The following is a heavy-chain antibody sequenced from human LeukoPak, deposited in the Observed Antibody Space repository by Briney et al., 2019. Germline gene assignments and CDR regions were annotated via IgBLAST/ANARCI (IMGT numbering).Heavy chain of an antibody. J-gene: IGHJ3*02. D-gene: IGHD6-13*01. V-gene: IGHV1-18*01. CDR2: ISACNGNT. CDR3: ARLRRSSSWYRDAFDI. CDR1: GYTFTSYG. Sequence: ASVKVSCKASGYTFTSYGISWVRQAPGQGLEWMGWISACNGNTNYAQKLQGRVTMTTDTSTSTAYMELRSLRSDDTAVYYCARLRRSSSWYRDAFDIWGQGTMVTVSS.